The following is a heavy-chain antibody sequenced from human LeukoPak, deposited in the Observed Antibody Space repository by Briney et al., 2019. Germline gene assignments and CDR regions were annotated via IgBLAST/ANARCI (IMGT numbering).Heavy chain of an antibody. J-gene: IGHJ1*01. CDR3: ARDSPGYGAYVS. V-gene: IGHV3-7*01. D-gene: IGHD5-12*01. CDR2: IKEDGSRE. Sequence: PGGFLRLSCAASGFTFSTYWMTWVRQAPGKGLEWVANIKEDGSREYYVDSVKGRFTISRDNAKNSLYLQMDSLTAEDTAVYYCARDSPGYGAYVSWGQGTLVSVSS. CDR1: GFTFSTYW.